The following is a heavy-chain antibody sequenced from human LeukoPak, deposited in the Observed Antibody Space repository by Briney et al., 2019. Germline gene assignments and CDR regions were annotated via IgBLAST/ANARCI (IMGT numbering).Heavy chain of an antibody. D-gene: IGHD3-10*01. Sequence: GASVKVSCKASGYTFTGYYMHWVRQAPGQGLEWMGWINSDNGVTSYAQKFQGRVTMTRDTSMSTAYMDLSRLRFDDTAVYYCARDGSRTAFDIWGQGTMVTVSS. V-gene: IGHV1-2*02. CDR2: INSDNGVT. CDR3: ARDGSRTAFDI. CDR1: GYTFTGYY. J-gene: IGHJ3*02.